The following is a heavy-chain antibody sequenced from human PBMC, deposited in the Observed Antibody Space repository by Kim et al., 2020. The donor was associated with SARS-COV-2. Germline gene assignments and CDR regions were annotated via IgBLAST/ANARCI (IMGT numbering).Heavy chain of an antibody. D-gene: IGHD5-12*01. CDR3: ARDFFVLRTGSGYGYLI. V-gene: IGHV1-2*02. CDR1: GYTFTGYY. Sequence: ASVKVSCKASGYTFTGYYMHWVRQAPGQGLEWMGWINPNSGGTNYAQKFQGRVTMTRDTSISTAYMELSRLRSDDTAVYYCARDFFVLRTGSGYGYLIWGQGTLVTVSS. J-gene: IGHJ4*02. CDR2: INPNSGGT.